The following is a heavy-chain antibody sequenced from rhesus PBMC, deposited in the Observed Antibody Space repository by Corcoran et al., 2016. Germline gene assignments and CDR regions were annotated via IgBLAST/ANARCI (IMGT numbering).Heavy chain of an antibody. J-gene: IGHJ4*01. CDR3: ARDDYGNSDY. CDR1: GGSISSSY. CDR2: IYGSGSST. Sequence: QLQLQESGPGLVKPSETLSVTCAVSGGSISSSYWSWIRQAPGKGLEWIGYIYGSGSSTNYNPSLKSRVTRSVDTSKNQLSLKLSSVTTADTAVYYCARDDYGNSDYWGQGVLVTVSS. V-gene: IGHV4-169*02. D-gene: IGHD4-35*01.